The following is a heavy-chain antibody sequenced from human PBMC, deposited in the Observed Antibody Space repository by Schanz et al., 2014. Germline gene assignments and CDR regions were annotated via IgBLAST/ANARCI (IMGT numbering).Heavy chain of an antibody. CDR2: ISSDGSKK. V-gene: IGHV3-33*05. Sequence: QVDLVESGGGVVQPERSLRLSCAASGFNFANHAIHWVRQGQGNGLQWVAVISSDGSKKLYADSVKGRFTIARDNSKNTLFLQMDSLRVEDTAVYYCMAMGRNTSHYFDHWGQGTLVTVSS. CDR1: GFNFANHA. D-gene: IGHD1-1*01. CDR3: MAMGRNTSHYFDH. J-gene: IGHJ4*02.